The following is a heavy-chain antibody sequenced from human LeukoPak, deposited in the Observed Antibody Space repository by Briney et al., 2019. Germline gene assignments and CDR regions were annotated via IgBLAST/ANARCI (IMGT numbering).Heavy chain of an antibody. CDR2: IRSKANSYAT. J-gene: IGHJ6*03. CDR1: GFTFSGAA. CDR3: TRQYSSGWYIRYYYMDV. V-gene: IGHV3-73*01. D-gene: IGHD6-19*01. Sequence: PGGSLRLSCAASGFTFSGAAMHWVRQASGKGLEWVDRIRSKANSYATAYAASVKGRFTISRDDSKNTAYLQMNSLKTEDTAVYYCTRQYSSGWYIRYYYMDVWGKGTTVTVSS.